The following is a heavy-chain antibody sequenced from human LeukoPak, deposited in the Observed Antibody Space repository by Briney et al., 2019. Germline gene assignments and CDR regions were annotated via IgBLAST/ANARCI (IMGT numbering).Heavy chain of an antibody. CDR1: GGTFSSYA. CDR3: ARSIAAAGTSWFDY. Sequence: GASVKVSCKASGGTFSSYAISWVRQAPGQGLEWMGWINPNSGGTNYAQKFQGWVTMTRDTSISTAYMELSRLRSDDTAVYYCARSIAAAGTSWFDYWGQGTLVTVSS. J-gene: IGHJ4*02. CDR2: INPNSGGT. D-gene: IGHD6-13*01. V-gene: IGHV1-2*04.